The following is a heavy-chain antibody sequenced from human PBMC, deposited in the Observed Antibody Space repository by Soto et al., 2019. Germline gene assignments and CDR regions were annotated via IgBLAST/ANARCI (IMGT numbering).Heavy chain of an antibody. J-gene: IGHJ3*02. D-gene: IGHD3-16*01. Sequence: GGSLRLSCAASGFTFSSYGMHWVRQAPGKGLEWVAVISYDGSNKYYADSVKGRFTIFRDNSKNTLYLQMNSLRAEDTAVYYCAKDSKVGGAFDIWGQGTMVTVSS. CDR3: AKDSKVGGAFDI. CDR2: ISYDGSNK. V-gene: IGHV3-30*18. CDR1: GFTFSSYG.